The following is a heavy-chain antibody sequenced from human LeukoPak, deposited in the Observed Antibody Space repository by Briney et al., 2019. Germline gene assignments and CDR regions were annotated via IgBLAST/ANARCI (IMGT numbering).Heavy chain of an antibody. CDR2: ISSSSSYI. D-gene: IGHD3-22*01. V-gene: IGHV3-21*01. J-gene: IGHJ4*02. CDR3: ARETTTYYYDSSGYFDY. CDR1: GFTFSSYA. Sequence: KPGGSLRLSCAASGFTFSSYAMNWVRQAPGKGLEWVSSISSSSSYIYYADSVKGRFTISRDNAKNSLYLQMNSLRAEDTAVYYCARETTTYYYDSSGYFDYWGQGTLVTVSS.